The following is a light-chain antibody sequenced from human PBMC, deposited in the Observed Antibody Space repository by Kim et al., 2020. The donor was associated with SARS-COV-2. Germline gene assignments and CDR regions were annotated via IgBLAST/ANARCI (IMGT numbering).Light chain of an antibody. V-gene: IGKV3-20*01. CDR1: QSGSCSY. CDR3: QQYGSSPYT. CDR2: GAS. Sequence: SPGVRDTVSCRNSQSGSCSYFALYQQKPDQAHRLLIYGASRRATGIPDRCRGSGSGTDVTLTIRRLEPEYFAVYYCQQYGSSPYTFDQGTKLEI. J-gene: IGKJ2*01.